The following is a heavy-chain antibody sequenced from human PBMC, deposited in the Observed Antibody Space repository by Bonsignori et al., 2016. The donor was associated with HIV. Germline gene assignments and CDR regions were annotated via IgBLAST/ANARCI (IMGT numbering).Heavy chain of an antibody. Sequence: WIRQPPGKGLEWVSSISSSSSYIYYADSVKGRFTISRDNAKNSLYLQMNSLRAEDTAVYYCARDMVRGVPYTPDAFDIWGQGTMVTVSS. J-gene: IGHJ3*02. V-gene: IGHV3-21*01. CDR3: ARDMVRGVPYTPDAFDI. CDR2: ISSSSSYI. D-gene: IGHD3-10*01.